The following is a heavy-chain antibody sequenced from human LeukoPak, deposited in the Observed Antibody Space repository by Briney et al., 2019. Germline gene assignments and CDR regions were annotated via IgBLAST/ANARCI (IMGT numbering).Heavy chain of an antibody. CDR3: ARGEFGPSPFDP. V-gene: IGHV1-69*13. D-gene: IGHD3-16*01. J-gene: IGHJ5*02. CDR1: GGTFSSYA. CDR2: IIPIFGTA. Sequence: SVKVSCKASGGTFSSYAISWVRQAPGQGLEWMGGIIPIFGTANYAQKFQGRVAITADESTSTAYMELSSLRSEDTAVYYCARGEFGPSPFDPWGQGTLVTVSS.